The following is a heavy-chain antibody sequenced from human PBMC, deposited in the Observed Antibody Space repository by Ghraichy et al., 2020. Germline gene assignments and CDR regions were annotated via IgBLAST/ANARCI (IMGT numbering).Heavy chain of an antibody. CDR2: ISSSTRYI. D-gene: IGHD6-19*01. J-gene: IGHJ6*02. Sequence: GVSLNISCVASGLMFSPNTMNWVRQAPGKGLEWVSSISSSTRYIYYADSVKGRFTISRDNAQNSLYLQMNSLRAEDTAVYYCSRGGGAGTPVLYHMDVWGLGTTVTVSS. CDR1: GLMFSPNT. V-gene: IGHV3-21*01. CDR3: SRGGGAGTPVLYHMDV.